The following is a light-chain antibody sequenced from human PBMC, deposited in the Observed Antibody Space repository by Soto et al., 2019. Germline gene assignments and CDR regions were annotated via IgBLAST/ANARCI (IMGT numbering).Light chain of an antibody. J-gene: IGLJ1*01. CDR3: CSYAGDKTYV. Sequence: QSALTQPASVSGSPGQSITISCTVTGSDVRTYNLVSWYQQHPGKVPKHIIYEASKRPSGVSNRFSGSQPGTTASLTVTGLQAEDEADYYCCSYAGDKTYVFGSGTKVTVL. V-gene: IGLV2-23*01. CDR2: EAS. CDR1: GSDVRTYNL.